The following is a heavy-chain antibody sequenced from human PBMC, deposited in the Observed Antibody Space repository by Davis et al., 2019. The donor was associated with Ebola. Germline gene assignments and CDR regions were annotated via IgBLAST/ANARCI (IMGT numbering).Heavy chain of an antibody. CDR1: GFTFSSYW. CDR2: IKQDGSEK. V-gene: IGHV3-7*01. J-gene: IGHJ4*02. D-gene: IGHD3-9*01. CDR3: ARDNYEILTGYFDY. Sequence: GESLKISCAASGFTFSSYWMSWVRQAPGKGLEWVANIKQDGSEKYYVDSVKGRFTISRDNAKNSLYLQMNRLRAEDTAVYYCARDNYEILTGYFDYWGQGTLVTVSS.